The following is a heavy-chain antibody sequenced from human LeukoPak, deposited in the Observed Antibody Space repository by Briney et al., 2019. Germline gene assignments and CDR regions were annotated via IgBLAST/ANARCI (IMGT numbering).Heavy chain of an antibody. Sequence: SETLSLTCSVSGGSISSYYSSWIRQPPGKGLEWIGYIYYSGSTNYNPSLKSRVTISVDTSKNQFSLKLSSVTAADTAVYYCARNPRWYYDSSGYYQKDYYYYYMDVWGKGTTVSVSS. CDR2: IYYSGST. V-gene: IGHV4-59*01. J-gene: IGHJ6*03. CDR3: ARNPRWYYDSSGYYQKDYYYYYMDV. CDR1: GGSISSYY. D-gene: IGHD3-22*01.